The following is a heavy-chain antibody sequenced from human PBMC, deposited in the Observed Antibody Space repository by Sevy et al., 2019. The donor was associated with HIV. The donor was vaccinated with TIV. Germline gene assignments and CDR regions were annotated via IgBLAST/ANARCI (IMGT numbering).Heavy chain of an antibody. CDR1: GFIFSSYA. Sequence: GGSLRLSCAASGFIFSSYAMSWVRQAPGKGLECVSAISGSGGSTDYADSVKGRFTISRDTSKNTLYLQMNSLRAEDAAIYYCAKGSFDFWSGYYRFDYWGQGTLVTVSS. J-gene: IGHJ4*02. CDR2: ISGSGGST. D-gene: IGHD3-3*01. V-gene: IGHV3-23*01. CDR3: AKGSFDFWSGYYRFDY.